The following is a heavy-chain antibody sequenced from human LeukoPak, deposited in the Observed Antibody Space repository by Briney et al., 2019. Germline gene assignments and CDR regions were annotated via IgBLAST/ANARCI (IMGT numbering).Heavy chain of an antibody. J-gene: IGHJ4*02. D-gene: IGHD3-10*01. CDR2: IYYSRST. V-gene: IGHV4-59*01. CDR3: TSGSGSYADS. CDR1: GGSISSYY. Sequence: PSETLSLTCNVSGGSISSYYWSWIRQPPGEGLDWIGYIYYSRSTNYNPSLKSRVTISVDTSKNQFSLKLSSVTAADTAVYYCTSGSGSYADSWGPGTLVTVSS.